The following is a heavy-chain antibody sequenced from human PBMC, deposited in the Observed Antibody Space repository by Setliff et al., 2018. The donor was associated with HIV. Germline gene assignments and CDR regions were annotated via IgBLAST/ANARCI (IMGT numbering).Heavy chain of an antibody. D-gene: IGHD4-17*01. CDR3: ARDPPTALHPPHNWFDP. CDR1: GYTFTNYG. CDR2: ISTYSGST. V-gene: IGHV1-18*01. Sequence: ASVKVSCKASGYTFTNYGITWLRQAPGQGPEWMGWISTYSGSTKYAENLQGRVTMTTDTSTSTAYMELRSLRSDDTAVYYCARDPPTALHPPHNWFDPWGQATLVTVSS. J-gene: IGHJ5*02.